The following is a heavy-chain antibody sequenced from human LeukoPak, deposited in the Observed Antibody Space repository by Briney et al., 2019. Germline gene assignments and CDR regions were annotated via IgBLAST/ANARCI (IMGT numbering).Heavy chain of an antibody. V-gene: IGHV3-48*04. J-gene: IGHJ4*02. D-gene: IGHD6-6*01. CDR2: ISSSGSTI. CDR3: ARESIAKDY. Sequence: GGSLRLSCTASGFTFSSYWMNWVRQAPGKGLEWVSYISSSGSTIYYADSVKGRFTISRDNAKNSLYLQMNSLRAEDTAVYYCARESIAKDYWGQGTLVTVSS. CDR1: GFTFSSYW.